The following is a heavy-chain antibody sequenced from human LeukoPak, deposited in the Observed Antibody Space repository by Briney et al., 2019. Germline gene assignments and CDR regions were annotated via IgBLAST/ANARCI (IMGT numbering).Heavy chain of an antibody. CDR1: GFTFSTYW. V-gene: IGHV3-7*01. CDR2: IKQDGSVE. D-gene: IGHD3-3*01. Sequence: GGSLRLSCAASGFTFSTYWMSWVRQAPGKGLEWVANIKQDGSVEYYVDSVKGRFTISRDNAKNSLYLQMNSLRGEDTAVYYCARAPRPGFWSGYCEYWGQGTLDTVSS. J-gene: IGHJ4*02. CDR3: ARAPRPGFWSGYCEY.